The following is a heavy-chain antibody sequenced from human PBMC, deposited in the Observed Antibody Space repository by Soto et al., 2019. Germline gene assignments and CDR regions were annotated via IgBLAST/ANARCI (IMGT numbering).Heavy chain of an antibody. V-gene: IGHV4-4*02. CDR3: ARARPDYYGSGSYFRRGFGIDY. CDR1: SGSISSSNW. D-gene: IGHD3-10*01. Sequence: SETLSLTCAVSSGSISSSNWWSWVRQPPGKGLEWIGEIYHSGSTNYNPSLKSRVTISVDKSKNQFSLKLSSVTAADTAVYYCARARPDYYGSGSYFRRGFGIDYWGQGTLVTVSS. CDR2: IYHSGST. J-gene: IGHJ4*02.